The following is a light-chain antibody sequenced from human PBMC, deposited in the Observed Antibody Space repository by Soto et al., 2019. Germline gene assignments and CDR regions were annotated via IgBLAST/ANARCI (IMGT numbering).Light chain of an antibody. J-gene: IGLJ1*01. V-gene: IGLV2-23*01. CDR1: SSDFGSYNL. CDR3: CSYAGTTTFYV. CDR2: EAT. Sequence: QSALTQPASVSGSPGQSITISCTGTSSDFGSYNLVSWYQLYPGRAPKLIIYEATKRPSGVSSRFSGSRSGNSASLTISGLQTEDEADYHCCSYAGTTTFYVFGNGTKLTVL.